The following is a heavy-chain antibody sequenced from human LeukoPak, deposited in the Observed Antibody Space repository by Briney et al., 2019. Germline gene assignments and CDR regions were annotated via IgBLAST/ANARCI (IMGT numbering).Heavy chain of an antibody. J-gene: IGHJ4*02. CDR1: GGTFRSYA. D-gene: IGHD3-9*01. V-gene: IGHV1-69*01. CDR2: IIPIFGTA. CDR3: ARAVFGYYDILTGYCLLDY. Sequence: SVKVSCKASGGTFRSYAISWVRQAPGQGLEWMGGIIPIFGTANYAQKFQGRVRITADESTSTAYMELSSLRSEDTAVYYCARAVFGYYDILTGYCLLDYWGQGTLVSVSS.